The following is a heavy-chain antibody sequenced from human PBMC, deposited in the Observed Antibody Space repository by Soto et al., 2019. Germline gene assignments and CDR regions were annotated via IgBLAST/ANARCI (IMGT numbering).Heavy chain of an antibody. CDR3: ARVFSSAGSVGQIDY. V-gene: IGHV4-59*01. D-gene: IGHD3-3*01. CDR2: IYYSGST. J-gene: IGHJ4*02. CDR1: GGSISSYY. Sequence: KQSQTLSLTCTVSGGSISSYYWSWIRQPPGKGLEWIGYIYYSGSTNYNPSLKSRVTISVDTSKNQFSLKLSSVTAADTAVYYCARVFSSAGSVGQIDYWGQGTLVTVSS.